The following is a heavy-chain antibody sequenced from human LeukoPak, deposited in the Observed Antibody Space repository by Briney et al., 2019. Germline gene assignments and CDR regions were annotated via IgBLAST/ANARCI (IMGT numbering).Heavy chain of an antibody. D-gene: IGHD3-10*01. CDR1: GFTFSNYV. CDR3: AREGYYGSGSPPSLYFDY. V-gene: IGHV3-30-3*01. J-gene: IGHJ4*02. CDR2: TSSDLNVK. Sequence: GGSLRLSCAASGFTFSNYVIHWVRQAPGKGLEWVAVTSSDLNVKLYADSVRGRFTISRDNSRSTLYLQMNSLRAEDTGIYYCAREGYYGSGSPPSLYFDYWGQGTLVTVSS.